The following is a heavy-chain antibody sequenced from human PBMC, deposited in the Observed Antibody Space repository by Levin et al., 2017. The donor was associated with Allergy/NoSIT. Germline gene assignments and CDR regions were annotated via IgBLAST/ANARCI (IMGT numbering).Heavy chain of an antibody. Sequence: PGGSLRLSCAASGFTFSDYYMSWIRQAPGKGLEWVSYISSSSSYTNYADSVKGRFTISRDNAKNSLYLQMNSLRAEDTAVYYCASGAAAYDPFDYWGQGTLVTVSS. CDR1: GFTFSDYY. CDR3: ASGAAAYDPFDY. CDR2: ISSSSSYT. D-gene: IGHD5-12*01. J-gene: IGHJ4*02. V-gene: IGHV3-11*03.